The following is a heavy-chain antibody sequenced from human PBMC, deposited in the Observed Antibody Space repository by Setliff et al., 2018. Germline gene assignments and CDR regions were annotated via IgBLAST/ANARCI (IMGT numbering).Heavy chain of an antibody. J-gene: IGHJ6*03. CDR2: INRDGSYT. CDR1: GFTFSSYW. Sequence: PGESLKISCAASGFTFSSYWMYWVRQAPGKGLVWVSRINRDGSYTVYADSVEGRFTISRDNAKNTLYLQMNSLGAEDTAVYYCARVWSMVSDSYYFYMDVWGKGTTVTVSS. CDR3: ARVWSMVSDSYYFYMDV. D-gene: IGHD2-8*02. V-gene: IGHV3-74*01.